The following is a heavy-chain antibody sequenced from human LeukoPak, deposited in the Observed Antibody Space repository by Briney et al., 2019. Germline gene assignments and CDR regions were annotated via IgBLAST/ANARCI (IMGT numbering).Heavy chain of an antibody. D-gene: IGHD4-23*01. Sequence: SETLSLTCAVYGGSFSGYSWSWIRQPPGKGLEWIGYIYHSGSTYYNPSLKSRVTISVDRSKNQFSLKLSSVTAADTAVYYCASSVYGGNSGYFQHWGQGTLVTVSS. J-gene: IGHJ1*01. V-gene: IGHV4-30-2*01. CDR1: GGSFSGYS. CDR3: ASSVYGGNSGYFQH. CDR2: IYHSGST.